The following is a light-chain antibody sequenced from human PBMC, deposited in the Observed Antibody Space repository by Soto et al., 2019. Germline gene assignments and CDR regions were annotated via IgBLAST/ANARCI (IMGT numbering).Light chain of an antibody. V-gene: IGLV1-47*01. CDR1: SSNIGSNY. CDR2: KNN. CDR3: ATWDDSLSGVV. Sequence: QSVVTQSPSASGTPGQRVTISCSGSSSNIGSNYVYWYQQLPGTAPQIIIYKNNQRPSGVPARFSGSKSGASASLAISGLRSEDEADYYCATWDDSLSGVVFGGGTQLTVL. J-gene: IGLJ2*01.